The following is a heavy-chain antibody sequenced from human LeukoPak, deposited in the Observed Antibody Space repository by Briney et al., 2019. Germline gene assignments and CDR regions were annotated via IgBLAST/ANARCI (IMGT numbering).Heavy chain of an antibody. J-gene: IGHJ4*02. CDR3: ARAAYSSGWYADY. Sequence: GGSLRLSCAASGFTFSSCSMNWVRQAPGKGLEWVSYISSSSSTIYYADSVKGRFTISRDNAKNSLYLQMNSLRAEDTAVYYCARAAYSSGWYADYWGQGTLVTASS. CDR1: GFTFSSCS. CDR2: ISSSSSTI. V-gene: IGHV3-48*04. D-gene: IGHD6-19*01.